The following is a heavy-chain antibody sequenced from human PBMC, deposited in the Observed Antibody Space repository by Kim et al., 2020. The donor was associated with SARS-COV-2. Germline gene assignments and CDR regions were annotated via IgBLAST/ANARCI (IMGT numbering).Heavy chain of an antibody. CDR1: GGSISSGSYS. Sequence: SETLSLTCTVSGGSISSGSYSWGWIRQPQGKGLEWIGIIYYNGNTHYNPSLKSRVTISVDRSKNLFSLRLSSVTAADTAVYYCARCPCPPPYCSGGSCYSDYWGQGTLVTVSS. J-gene: IGHJ4*02. CDR2: IYYNGNT. V-gene: IGHV4-39*01. CDR3: ARCPCPPPYCSGGSCYSDY. D-gene: IGHD2-15*01.